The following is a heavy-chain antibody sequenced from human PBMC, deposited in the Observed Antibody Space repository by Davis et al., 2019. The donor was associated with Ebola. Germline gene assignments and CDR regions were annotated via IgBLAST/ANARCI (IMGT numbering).Heavy chain of an antibody. CDR2: ITKGSDAI. V-gene: IGHV3-48*02. Sequence: ESLKISCAASGFVFSDFSMNWVRQAPGKGLEWITYITKGSDAIHYADSVKGRFTVSRDNAKNSVFLQMSSLRDEDSAVYYCERDRFFAFDFWSQGVHVSVSS. CDR1: GFVFSDFS. J-gene: IGHJ4*02. D-gene: IGHD3/OR15-3a*01. CDR3: ERDRFFAFDF.